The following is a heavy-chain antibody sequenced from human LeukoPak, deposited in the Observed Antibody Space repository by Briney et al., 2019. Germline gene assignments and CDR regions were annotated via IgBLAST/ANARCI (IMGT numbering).Heavy chain of an antibody. Sequence: SETLSLTCTVSGDSISSYSWSWIRQPPGKGLEWIGYIYYSGSTTYNPSLKSRVTISVDTSKNQFSLKLTSVTAADTAVYYCARDLRFLERLPDNWFDPWGQGTLVTVSS. CDR3: ARDLRFLERLPDNWFDP. J-gene: IGHJ5*02. V-gene: IGHV4-59*01. D-gene: IGHD3-3*01. CDR2: IYYSGST. CDR1: GDSISSYS.